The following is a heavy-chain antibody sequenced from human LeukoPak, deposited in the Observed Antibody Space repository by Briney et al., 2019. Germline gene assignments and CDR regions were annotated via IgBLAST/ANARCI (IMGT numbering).Heavy chain of an antibody. V-gene: IGHV4-59*11. CDR1: DASMSSHY. CDR3: ARGAYNYYYMDV. CDR2: VFSTGDT. J-gene: IGHJ6*03. Sequence: SETLSLTCTVSDASMSSHYWIWVRQPPGRGLEWIGYVFSTGDTTYSPSLKSRVTISVDMSENQFSLKLNSVTAADTAVYYCARGAYNYYYMDVWGRGATVTVSS.